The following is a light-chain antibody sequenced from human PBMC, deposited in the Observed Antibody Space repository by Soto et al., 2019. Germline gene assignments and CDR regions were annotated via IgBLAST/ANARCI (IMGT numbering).Light chain of an antibody. CDR2: GNS. J-gene: IGLJ1*01. CDR1: SSNIGAHYD. Sequence: QSVLTQPPSVSGAPGQRVTISCTGSSSNIGAHYDVHWYQQLPGTAPKLLIYGNSNRPSGVPDRFSGSKSGTSASLALTGLQVEDEADYYCQSYDNSLSVYVFGTGTKGTVL. CDR3: QSYDNSLSVYV. V-gene: IGLV1-40*01.